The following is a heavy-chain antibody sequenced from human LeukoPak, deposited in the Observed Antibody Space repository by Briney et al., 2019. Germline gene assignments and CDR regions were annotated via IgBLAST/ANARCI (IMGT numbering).Heavy chain of an antibody. V-gene: IGHV4-34*01. J-gene: IGHJ4*02. CDR2: INHSGST. CDR3: ARVPLWWKLPFDY. Sequence: GSLRLSCAASGFMFSSYWMSWVRQAPGKGLEWIGEINHSGSTNYNPSLKSRVSISRDTSKNQFSLKLSSVTAADTAIYYCARVPLWWKLPFDYWGQGTLVTVSS. CDR1: GFMFSSYW. D-gene: IGHD4/OR15-4a*01.